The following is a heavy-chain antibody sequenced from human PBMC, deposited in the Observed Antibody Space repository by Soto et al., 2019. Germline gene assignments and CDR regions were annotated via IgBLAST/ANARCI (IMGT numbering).Heavy chain of an antibody. CDR3: ARAHYDIATGHTQFSYYYAMSD. D-gene: IGHD3-9*01. CDR2: ISGTRGRQRNT. J-gene: IGHJ6*02. CDR1: GFTFSSYS. Sequence: PGGSLRLSCAASGFTFSSYSMNWVRQAPGKGLEWASTISGTRGRQRNTFYTASVKGRFTVTRDNSKNTLYLQMNSLRVDDTAVYFCARAHYDIATGHTQFSYYYAMSDWGQGTTVTVSS. V-gene: IGHV3-23*01.